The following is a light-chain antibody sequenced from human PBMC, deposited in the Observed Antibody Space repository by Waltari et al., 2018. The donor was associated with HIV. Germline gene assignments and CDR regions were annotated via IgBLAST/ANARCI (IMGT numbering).Light chain of an antibody. CDR1: SSDIGTYKH. J-gene: IGLJ2*01. CDR3: SSYTDSSVI. CDR2: EDN. Sequence: QSALTQPASVSGYPGQPLTISCTGASSDIGTYKHVSWYQHHPGIAPKLIIYEDNNRPSGVSNRFSGSKSGKTASLTISGLQAEDESDYYCSSYTDSSVIFGGGTKVTVL. V-gene: IGLV2-14*01.